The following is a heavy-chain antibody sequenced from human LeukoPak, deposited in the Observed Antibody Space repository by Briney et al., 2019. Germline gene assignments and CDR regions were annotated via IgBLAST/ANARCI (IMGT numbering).Heavy chain of an antibody. V-gene: IGHV3-48*02. CDR1: GFTFSSYS. CDR3: AREPRYCGGDCGAFDI. Sequence: GGSLRLSCAASGFTFSSYSMNWVRQAPGKGLECVSYIDSSSSSIYYADSVKGRFTISRDNAKNSLYLQMNSLRDEDTAVYYCAREPRYCGGDCGAFDIWGQGTMVTVSS. J-gene: IGHJ3*02. CDR2: IDSSSSSI. D-gene: IGHD2-21*02.